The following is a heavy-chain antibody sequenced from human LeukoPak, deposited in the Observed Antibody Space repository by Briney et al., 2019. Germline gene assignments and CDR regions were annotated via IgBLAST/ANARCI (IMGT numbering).Heavy chain of an antibody. D-gene: IGHD3-22*01. J-gene: IGHJ4*02. CDR3: ARERYYDSSGYYYGWDY. V-gene: IGHV1-2*02. CDR2: INPNSGGT. CDR1: GYTFTGYY. Sequence: ASVKVSCKASGYTFTGYYMHWVRQAPGQGLEWMGWINPNSGGTNYAQKFQGRVTMTRDTSISTAYMELSRLRSDDTAVYYCARERYYDSSGYYYGWDYWGREPWSPSPQ.